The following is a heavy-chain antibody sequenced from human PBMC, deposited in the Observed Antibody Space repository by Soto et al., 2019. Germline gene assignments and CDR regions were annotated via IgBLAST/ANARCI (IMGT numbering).Heavy chain of an antibody. J-gene: IGHJ4*02. CDR1: GFTFSHYP. CDR2: ISAGSDRT. Sequence: EVQVSESGGGLVQPGGSLRLSCATSGFTFSHYPMNWVRQAPGKGLEWVSGISAGSDRTYYADSVKGRFTIFRDNSKNSVSLQMNSLRVEDTAVYYCARRVWGQGTLVTVSS. V-gene: IGHV3-23*01. CDR3: ARRV.